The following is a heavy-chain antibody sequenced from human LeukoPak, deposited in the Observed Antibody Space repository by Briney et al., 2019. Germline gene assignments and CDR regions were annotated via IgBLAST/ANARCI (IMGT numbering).Heavy chain of an antibody. CDR3: AKPSISSSWLYYFDY. CDR2: ISYDGSNK. CDR1: GFTFSSYG. J-gene: IGHJ4*02. D-gene: IGHD6-13*01. Sequence: GGSLRLSCAASGFTFSSYGMHWVRQAPGKGLECVAVISYDGSNKYYADSVKGRFTISRDNSKNTLYLQMNSLRAEDTAVYYCAKPSISSSWLYYFDYWGQGTLVTVSS. V-gene: IGHV3-30*18.